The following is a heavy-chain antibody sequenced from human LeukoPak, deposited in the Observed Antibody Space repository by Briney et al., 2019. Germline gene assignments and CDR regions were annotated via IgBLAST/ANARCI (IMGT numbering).Heavy chain of an antibody. CDR2: IYYSGST. CDR1: GGSISSGGYY. V-gene: IGHV4-31*03. Sequence: TPSETLSLTCTVSGGSISSGGYYWSWIRQHPGKGLEWIGYIYYSGSTYYNPSLKSRVTISVDKSKNQFSLKLSSVTAADTAVYYCARGGYNIEVAGWGQGTLVTVSS. D-gene: IGHD6-19*01. CDR3: ARGGYNIEVAG. J-gene: IGHJ4*02.